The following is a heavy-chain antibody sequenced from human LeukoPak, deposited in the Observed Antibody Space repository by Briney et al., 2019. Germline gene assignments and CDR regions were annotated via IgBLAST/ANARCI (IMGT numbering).Heavy chain of an antibody. V-gene: IGHV3-53*01. J-gene: IGHJ4*02. D-gene: IGHD4-23*01. CDR2: IYSGGTT. CDR3: ARDQPVVTPLGY. CDR1: GFTVSNNF. Sequence: PGGSLRLSCAASGFTVSNNFMSWVRQAPGKGPELVSLIYSGGTTKYADSVRGRFTISRDNSKNTLYLQMNSLRAEDTAVYYCARDQPVVTPLGYWGQGTLVTVSS.